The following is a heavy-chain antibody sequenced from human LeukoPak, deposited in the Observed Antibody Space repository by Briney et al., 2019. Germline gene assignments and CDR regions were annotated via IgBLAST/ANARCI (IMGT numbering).Heavy chain of an antibody. J-gene: IGHJ5*02. CDR3: ARFFGAPNPGHNWFDP. V-gene: IGHV1-18*01. D-gene: IGHD3-3*01. CDR1: GYTFTSYG. CDR2: ISAYNGNT. Sequence: ASVKVSCKASGYTFTSYGISWVRQAPGQGLEWMGWISAYNGNTNYAQKLQGRVTMTTDTSTSTAYMELRSLRSDDTAVCYCARFFGAPNPGHNWFDPWGQGTLVTVSS.